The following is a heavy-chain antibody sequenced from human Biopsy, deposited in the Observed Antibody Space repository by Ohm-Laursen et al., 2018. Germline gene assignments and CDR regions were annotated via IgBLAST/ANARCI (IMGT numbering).Heavy chain of an antibody. CDR1: GGSVSDSFHF. D-gene: IGHD1-26*01. V-gene: IGHV4-61*03. CDR3: AGIVLGPTNDAFDI. CDR2: VYYSGTT. Sequence: SDTLSLTCSVSGGSVSDSFHFWSWIRQPPGKGLEWIGNVYYSGTTNYNPSLKSRVTVSIDTSKNHFSLNLNSVTAADTAVYYCAGIVLGPTNDAFDIWGQGTMVTVSS. J-gene: IGHJ3*02.